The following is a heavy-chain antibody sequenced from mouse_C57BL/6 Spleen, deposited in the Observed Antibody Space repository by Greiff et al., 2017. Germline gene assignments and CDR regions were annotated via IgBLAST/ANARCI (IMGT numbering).Heavy chain of an antibody. V-gene: IGHV1-50*01. CDR3: ARKPDDFDY. CDR1: GYTFTSYW. Sequence: VQLQQPGAELVKPGASVKLSCKASGYTFTSYWMQWVKQRPGQGLEWIGAIDPSDSYTNYNQKFKGKATLTVDTSSSTAYMQLSSLTSEDSAVYYCARKPDDFDYWGQGTTLTVSS. J-gene: IGHJ2*01. CDR2: IDPSDSYT.